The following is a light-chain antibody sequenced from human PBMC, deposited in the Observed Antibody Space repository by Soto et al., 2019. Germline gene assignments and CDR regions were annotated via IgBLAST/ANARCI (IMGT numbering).Light chain of an antibody. CDR2: EVS. CDR1: SSDVGGYNF. CDR3: TSYAGSNIPVV. V-gene: IGLV2-8*01. J-gene: IGLJ2*01. Sequence: QSALTQPPSASGSPGQSVTISCTGTSSDVGGYNFVSWYQQHPGKAPKLMIYEVSKRPSGVPDRFSGSKSGNTASLTVSGLHADDEADYYCTSYAGSNIPVVFGGGTQLTVL.